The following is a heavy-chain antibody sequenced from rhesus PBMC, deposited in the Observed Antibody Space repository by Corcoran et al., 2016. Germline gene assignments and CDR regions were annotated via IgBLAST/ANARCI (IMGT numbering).Heavy chain of an antibody. CDR3: ARDRGIAAGYAFDF. D-gene: IGHD6-13*01. Sequence: QVQLVQSGAEVKKPGSSVKVSCKASGSTFTDYYMHWVRQAPRPGLEWMGWINPYNGNTKYAQKFQGRVTMTRDTSTSTAYMELSSLRSEDTAVYYCARDRGIAAGYAFDFWGQGLRVTVSS. CDR1: GSTFTDYY. J-gene: IGHJ3*01. V-gene: IGHV1S2*01. CDR2: INPYNGNT.